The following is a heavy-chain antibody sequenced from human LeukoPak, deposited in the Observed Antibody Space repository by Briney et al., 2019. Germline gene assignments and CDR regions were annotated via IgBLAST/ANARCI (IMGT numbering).Heavy chain of an antibody. V-gene: IGHV3-30*18. CDR1: GFTFSSYG. J-gene: IGHJ4*02. Sequence: GRSLRLSCAASGFTFSSYGMHWVRQAPGRGLEWVAVISYDGSNKYYADSVKGRFTISRDNSKNTLYLQMNSLRAEDTAVYYCAKDRYGSGSGGVFYWGQGTLVTVSS. CDR3: AKDRYGSGSGGVFY. CDR2: ISYDGSNK. D-gene: IGHD3-10*01.